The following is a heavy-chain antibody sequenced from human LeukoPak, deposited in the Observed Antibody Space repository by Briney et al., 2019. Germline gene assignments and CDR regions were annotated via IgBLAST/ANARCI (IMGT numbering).Heavy chain of an antibody. J-gene: IGHJ6*03. CDR2: INHSGST. CDR3: ARGGWGSGYDWGYYYYYYMDV. D-gene: IGHD5-12*01. Sequence: SETLSLTCAVYGGSFSGYYWSWIRQPPGKGLEWIGEINHSGSTNYNPSLKSRVTISVDTSKNQFSLKLSSVTAADTAVYYCARGGWGSGYDWGYYYYYYMDVWGKGTTVTVSS. CDR1: GGSFSGYY. V-gene: IGHV4-34*01.